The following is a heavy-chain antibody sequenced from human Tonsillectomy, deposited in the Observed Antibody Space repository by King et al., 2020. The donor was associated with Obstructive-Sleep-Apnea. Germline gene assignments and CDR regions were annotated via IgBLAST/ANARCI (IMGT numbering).Heavy chain of an antibody. D-gene: IGHD5-24*01. CDR3: ARGHGYRGAFDI. V-gene: IGHV4-59*01. CDR2: IYYSGST. CDR1: GGSISSYY. Sequence: VPLQESGPGLVKPSETLSLTCTVSGGSISSYYWSWIRQPPGKGLEWIGYIYYSGSTNYNPSLKSRVTISVDTSKNQFSLKLSSVTAADTAVYYCARGHGYRGAFDIWGQGTMVTVSS. J-gene: IGHJ3*02.